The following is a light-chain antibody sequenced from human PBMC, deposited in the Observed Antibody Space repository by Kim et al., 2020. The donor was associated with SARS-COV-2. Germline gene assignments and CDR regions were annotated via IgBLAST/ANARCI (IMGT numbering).Light chain of an antibody. CDR1: NHDVGNPG. CDR3: SAWDFTISAWV. Sequence: QTATLTCTGNNHDVGNPGVASRQQRRRHPPKLLSYRNDNRPSGISERFSAARSGNTASLTITGLQPEDEADYYCSAWDFTISAWVFGGGTQLTVL. V-gene: IGLV10-54*01. CDR2: RND. J-gene: IGLJ3*02.